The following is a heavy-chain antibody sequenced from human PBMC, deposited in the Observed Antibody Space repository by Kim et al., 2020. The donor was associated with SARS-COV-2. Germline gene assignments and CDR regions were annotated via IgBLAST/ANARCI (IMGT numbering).Heavy chain of an antibody. J-gene: IGHJ6*02. CDR2: ISGSGGST. D-gene: IGHD6-13*01. CDR3: AKWVFGSSSPYLYYYYYGMDV. CDR1: GFTFSSYA. Sequence: GGSLRLSCAASGFTFSSYAMSWVRQAPGKGLEWVSAISGSGGSTYYADSVKGRFTISRDNSKNTLYLQMNSLRAEDTAVYYCAKWVFGSSSPYLYYYYYGMDVWGQGTTVTVSS. V-gene: IGHV3-23*01.